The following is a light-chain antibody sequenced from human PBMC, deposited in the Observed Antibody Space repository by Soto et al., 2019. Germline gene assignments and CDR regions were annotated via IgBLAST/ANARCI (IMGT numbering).Light chain of an antibody. V-gene: IGKV1-39*01. J-gene: IGKJ5*01. CDR1: QSIAGY. Sequence: DIHMTQSPSSLSSSFVDRVTITCRASQSIAGYLSWYQQRPGKAPKFLIYSASSLQRGVPSRFSGSGSGTDFSLTINGLQPEDFATYFCQQSFSVPITFGQGTRLEIK. CDR3: QQSFSVPIT. CDR2: SAS.